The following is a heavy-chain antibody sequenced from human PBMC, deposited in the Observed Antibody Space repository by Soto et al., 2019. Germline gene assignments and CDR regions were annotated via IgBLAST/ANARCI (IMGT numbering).Heavy chain of an antibody. D-gene: IGHD3-10*01. Sequence: SLAITGRGSGSSTSRNVYYGGLAHEPPGKGLEWIGSIYYRGTNYYNLPLKSRVTISVDTSRNRFALRLSSVTASDTAVYNRVSCFAALLSGDWFEVWGQGTPVTVSP. CDR3: VSCFAALLSGDWFEV. CDR1: GSSTSRNVYY. CDR2: IYYRGTN. V-gene: IGHV4-39*02. J-gene: IGHJ5*02.